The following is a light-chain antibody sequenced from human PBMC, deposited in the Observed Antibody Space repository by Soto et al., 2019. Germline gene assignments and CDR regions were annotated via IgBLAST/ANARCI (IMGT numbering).Light chain of an antibody. CDR1: QSVSSTY. CDR3: QQYDTSPTT. CDR2: GAS. V-gene: IGKV3-20*01. Sequence: EIGLTQSPGTPSLSPGERATLSCRASQSVSSTYLAWYQQKPGQPPRPLIYGASSRATGIPDRFSGSGSGTDFTLAISRLETEDFAVYYCQQYDTSPTTFAHGTKVDIK. J-gene: IGKJ2*01.